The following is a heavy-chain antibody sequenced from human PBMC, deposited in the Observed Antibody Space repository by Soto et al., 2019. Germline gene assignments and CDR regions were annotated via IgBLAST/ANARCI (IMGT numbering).Heavy chain of an antibody. D-gene: IGHD2-2*01. CDR2: IYWDDDK. CDR1: GFSLSTSGLG. CDR3: AHLHGGCSSSSCSPLRFDY. V-gene: IGHV2-5*02. Sequence: QITLKESGPTLVKPTQTLTLTCTFSGFSLSTSGLGVGWIRQPPGKALEWLTLIYWDDDKRYSPSLKSRLTITKDTSKNQVVLSMTNIDPVDTATYYCAHLHGGCSSSSCSPLRFDYWGQGIMVTVSS. J-gene: IGHJ4*02.